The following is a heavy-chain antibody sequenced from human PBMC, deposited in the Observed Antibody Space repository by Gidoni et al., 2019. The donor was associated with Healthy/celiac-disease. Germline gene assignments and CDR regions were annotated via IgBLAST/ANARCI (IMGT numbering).Heavy chain of an antibody. CDR2: ISAYNGNT. J-gene: IGHJ4*02. D-gene: IGHD6-19*01. V-gene: IGHV1-18*01. CDR3: ASSGYSSAPLHFDF. Sequence: LEWMGWISAYNGNTNYAQKLQGRVTMTTDTSTSTAYMELRSLRSDDTAVYYCASSGYSSAPLHFDFWGQGTLVTVSS.